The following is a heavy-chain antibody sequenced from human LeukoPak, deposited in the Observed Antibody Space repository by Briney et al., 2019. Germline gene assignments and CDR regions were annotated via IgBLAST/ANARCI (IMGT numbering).Heavy chain of an antibody. CDR2: ISGYSGDT. V-gene: IGHV1-18*01. CDR1: GYAFNRNG. Sequence: ASVKVSCKTSGYAFNRNGVTWVRQAPGQGLEWMGWISGYSGDTKYAQKFQGRVTMTTDISTSTAYMELYSLRSDDTAVYYCARDDASDPSASFDLWGQGTTVTVSS. D-gene: IGHD1-26*01. J-gene: IGHJ3*01. CDR3: ARDDASDPSASFDL.